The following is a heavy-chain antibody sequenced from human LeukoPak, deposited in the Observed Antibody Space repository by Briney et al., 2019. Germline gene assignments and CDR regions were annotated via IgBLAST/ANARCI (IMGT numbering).Heavy chain of an antibody. J-gene: IGHJ4*02. CDR2: INHSGST. CDR1: GGXFSGYY. CDR3: AKGQDYYDSSGYYWNYFDY. D-gene: IGHD3-22*01. V-gene: IGHV4-34*01. Sequence: PSETLSLTCAVYGGXFSGYYWSWIRQPPGKGLEWIGEINHSGSTKYNPSLKSRLTISVDTSKNQFSLKVTSVTAADTAVYYCAKGQDYYDSSGYYWNYFDYWGQGTLVTVSS.